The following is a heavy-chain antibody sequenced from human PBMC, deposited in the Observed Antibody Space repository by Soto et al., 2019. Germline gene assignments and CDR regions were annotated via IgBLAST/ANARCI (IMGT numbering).Heavy chain of an antibody. CDR2: IHYSGAT. D-gene: IGHD2-21*02. Sequence: PSEPLSLTCIVSGGSINSYYWSWIRQPPGKGLEWIGYIHYSGATKYRASLNGRLSISVDTSKNQFSLWLNSVTAADTAVYYCARGAYCGTDCFYGIDSWGQVTPVTVS. CDR1: GGSINSYY. J-gene: IGHJ4*02. V-gene: IGHV4-59*01. CDR3: ARGAYCGTDCFYGIDS.